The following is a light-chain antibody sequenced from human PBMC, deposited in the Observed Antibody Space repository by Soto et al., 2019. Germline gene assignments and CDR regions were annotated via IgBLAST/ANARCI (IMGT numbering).Light chain of an antibody. CDR3: GADHGSGSNFVYV. CDR2: VGTGGIVG. J-gene: IGLJ1*01. V-gene: IGLV9-49*01. Sequence: QAVVTQPPSASASLGASVTLTCTLSSGYSKYKVYWYQQGPGKGPRFVMRVGTGGIVGSKGDGIPDRFSVLASGLNRYRNSNIIQEEDESDYHCGADHGSGSNFVYVFGTGTKLPVL. CDR1: SGYSKYK.